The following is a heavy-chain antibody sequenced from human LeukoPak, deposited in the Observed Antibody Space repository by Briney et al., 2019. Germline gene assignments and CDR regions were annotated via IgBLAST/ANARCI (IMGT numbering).Heavy chain of an antibody. CDR3: ARPGNYYDTSQSDP. Sequence: SETLSLTCTVSGGSMSSGDYYYTWIRQPPGKGLEWIGFIYNSGSPYYIPSLKSRSTISIDTSKNQFSLKLSSVTAADTAVYYCARPGNYYDTSQSDPWGQGTLVTVSS. D-gene: IGHD3-22*01. V-gene: IGHV4-30-4*08. J-gene: IGHJ5*02. CDR2: IYNSGSP. CDR1: GGSMSSGDYY.